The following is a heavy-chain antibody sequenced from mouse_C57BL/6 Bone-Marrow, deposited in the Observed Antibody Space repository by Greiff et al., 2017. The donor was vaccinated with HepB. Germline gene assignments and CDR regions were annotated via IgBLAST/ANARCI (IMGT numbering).Heavy chain of an antibody. V-gene: IGHV5-6*01. D-gene: IGHD2-10*02. CDR3: ARRYGNPVAY. J-gene: IGHJ3*01. CDR2: ISSGGSYT. Sequence: EVQGVESGGDLVKPGGSLKLSCAASGFTFSSYGMSWVRQTPDKRLEWVATISSGGSYTYYPDSVKGRFTISRDNAKNTLYLQMSSLKSEDTAMYYCARRYGNPVAYWGQGTLVTVSA. CDR1: GFTFSSYG.